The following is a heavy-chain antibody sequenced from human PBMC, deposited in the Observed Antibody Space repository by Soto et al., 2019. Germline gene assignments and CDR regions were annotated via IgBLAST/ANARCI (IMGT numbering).Heavy chain of an antibody. D-gene: IGHD6-19*01. CDR2: IFYGGNT. V-gene: IGHV4-39*01. Sequence: SETLSLTCTVSGGSISGGSNYWGWIRQPPGKGLEWIGSIFYGGNTYYNPSLKSRVAISVDTSKNQFSLKLTSVTAADTAVYYCARVHVMVVAGSTFDYWGHGTLVTVSS. CDR1: GGSISGGSNY. J-gene: IGHJ4*01. CDR3: ARVHVMVVAGSTFDY.